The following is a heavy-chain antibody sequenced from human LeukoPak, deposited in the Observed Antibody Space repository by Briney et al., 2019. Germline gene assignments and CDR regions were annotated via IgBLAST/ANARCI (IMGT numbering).Heavy chain of an antibody. J-gene: IGHJ4*02. CDR2: ISGSGGST. Sequence: PGGSLRLSCAASGFTVSSNYMSWVRQAPGKGLEWVSAISGSGGSTYYADSVKGRFTISRDNSENTLYLQMNSLRAEDTAVYYCAKDIAPYSSSWFFDYWGQGTLVTVSS. CDR3: AKDIAPYSSSWFFDY. CDR1: GFTVSSNY. V-gene: IGHV3-23*01. D-gene: IGHD6-13*01.